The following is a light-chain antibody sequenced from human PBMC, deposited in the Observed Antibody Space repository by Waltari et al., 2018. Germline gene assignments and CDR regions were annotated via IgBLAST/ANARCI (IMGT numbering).Light chain of an antibody. V-gene: IGKV3-15*01. J-gene: IGKJ1*01. CDR2: SAS. CDR3: QQYNNWPLT. CDR1: QSVSSN. Sequence: EIVMTQSPATLSVSHGERATVSCRASQSVSSNLAWYQQNPGQAPRLLIYSASTRATGIPARFSCSGSGTAFTLTISSMQSEDFALYYCQQYNNWPLTFGQGTKVEIK.